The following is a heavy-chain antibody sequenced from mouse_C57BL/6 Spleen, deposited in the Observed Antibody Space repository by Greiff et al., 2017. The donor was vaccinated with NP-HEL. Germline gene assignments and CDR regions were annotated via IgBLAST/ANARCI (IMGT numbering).Heavy chain of an antibody. Sequence: EVQLQQSGPELVKPGASVKISCKASGYTFTDYYMNWVKQSHGKSLEWIGDINPNNGGTSYNQKVKGKGTLTVDKSSSTAYMELRSLTSEDSAVYYGARRGTVASYYFDYWGQGTTLTVSS. CDR2: INPNNGGT. D-gene: IGHD1-1*01. J-gene: IGHJ2*01. V-gene: IGHV1-26*01. CDR3: ARRGTVASYYFDY. CDR1: GYTFTDYY.